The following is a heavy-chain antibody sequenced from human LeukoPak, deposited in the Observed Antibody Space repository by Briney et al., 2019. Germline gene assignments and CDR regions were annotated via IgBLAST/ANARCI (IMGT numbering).Heavy chain of an antibody. D-gene: IGHD5-24*01. CDR2: INPTGGST. CDR3: ARDISVRDAAWWFNP. CDR1: GYTFTSNY. J-gene: IGHJ5*02. V-gene: IGHV1-46*01. Sequence: HRASVKVSCKASGYTFTSNYMHWVRQAPGQGLEWMGVINPTGGSTSYAHKFQGRITLTRDMSTSTDYLELSSLRSDDTAVYYCARDISVRDAAWWFNPWGQGTLVTVSS.